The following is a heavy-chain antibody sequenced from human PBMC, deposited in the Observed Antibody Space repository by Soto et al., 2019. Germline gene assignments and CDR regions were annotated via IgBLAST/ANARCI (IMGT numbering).Heavy chain of an antibody. J-gene: IGHJ3*01. CDR2: INGDGSQT. V-gene: IGHV3-7*05. Sequence: GGSLRLSCAASGFTFSTYWMTWVRQAPGKGLEWVANINGDGSQTYYVDSVKGRFTISRDNAKNSLYVQMNSLRGEDTAVYYCARDVSPVRDNNVWYDACDVWGQGTTVTVSS. D-gene: IGHD6-13*01. CDR1: GFTFSTYW. CDR3: ARDVSPVRDNNVWYDACDV.